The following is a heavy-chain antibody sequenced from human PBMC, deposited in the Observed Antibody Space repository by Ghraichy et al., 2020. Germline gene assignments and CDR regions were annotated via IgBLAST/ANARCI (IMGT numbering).Heavy chain of an antibody. Sequence: SETLSLTCTVSGGSISSYYWSWIRQPPGKGLEWIGYIYYSGSTNYNPSLKSRVTISVDTSKNQFSLKLSSVTAADTAVYYCATLGSGSHYFDYWGQGTLVTVSS. CDR1: GGSISSYY. D-gene: IGHD3-10*01. V-gene: IGHV4-59*01. J-gene: IGHJ4*02. CDR3: ATLGSGSHYFDY. CDR2: IYYSGST.